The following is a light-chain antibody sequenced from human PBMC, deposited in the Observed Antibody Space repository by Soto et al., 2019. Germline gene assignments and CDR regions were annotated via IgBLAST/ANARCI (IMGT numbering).Light chain of an antibody. CDR3: HQYHSYWT. V-gene: IGKV1-5*03. CDR2: KAS. Sequence: DIQMTQSPSTLSAFVGDRVTITCRASQSVVSWLAWYQQKPGKAPKLLIYKASTLQNGVPSRFSGSGSGTEFTLTISSLQPDHFATYYCHQYHSYWTFGQGTKVEIK. J-gene: IGKJ1*01. CDR1: QSVVSW.